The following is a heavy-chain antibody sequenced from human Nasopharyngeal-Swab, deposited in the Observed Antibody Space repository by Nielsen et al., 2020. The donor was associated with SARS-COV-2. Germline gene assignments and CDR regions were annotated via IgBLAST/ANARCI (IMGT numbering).Heavy chain of an antibody. D-gene: IGHD1-1*01. J-gene: IGHJ4*02. CDR2: INHSGST. V-gene: IGHV4-34*01. CDR3: ARGTLQDY. Sequence: WIRQPPGKGLEWIGEINHSGSTNYNPSLKSRVTISVDTSKNQFSLKLSSVTAADTAVYYCARGTLQDYWGQGTLVTVPS.